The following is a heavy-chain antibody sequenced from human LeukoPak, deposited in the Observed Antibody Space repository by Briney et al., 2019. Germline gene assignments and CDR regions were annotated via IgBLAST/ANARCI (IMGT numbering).Heavy chain of an antibody. CDR2: ILYDGSNK. V-gene: IGHV3-30*03. J-gene: IGHJ4*02. D-gene: IGHD2-15*01. CDR3: ARCRYCSGGSRGVPDY. CDR1: GFAFSDFS. Sequence: GGSLRLSCAASGFAFSDFSMNWVRQAPGKGLEWVAVILYDGSNKYYADSVKGRFTISRDNSKNTLYLQMNSLRAEDTAVYYCARCRYCSGGSRGVPDYWGQGTLVTVSS.